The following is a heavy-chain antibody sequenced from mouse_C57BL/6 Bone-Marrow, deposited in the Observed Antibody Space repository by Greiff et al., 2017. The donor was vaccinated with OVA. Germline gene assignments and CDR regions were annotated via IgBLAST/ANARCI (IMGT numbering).Heavy chain of an antibody. CDR3: ARGATVVEAY. D-gene: IGHD1-1*01. CDR2: IHPNSGST. Sequence: QVHVKQPGAELVKPGASVKLSCKASGYTFTSYWMHWVKQRPGQGLEWIGMIHPNSGSTNYNEKFKSKATLTVDKSSSTAYMQLSSLTSEDSAVYYCARGATVVEAYWGQGTLVTVSA. V-gene: IGHV1-64*01. J-gene: IGHJ3*01. CDR1: GYTFTSYW.